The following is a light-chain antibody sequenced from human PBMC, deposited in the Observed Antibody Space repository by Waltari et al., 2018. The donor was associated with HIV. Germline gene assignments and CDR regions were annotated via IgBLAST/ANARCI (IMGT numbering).Light chain of an antibody. CDR3: QSYDSSLSGWV. CDR1: RSNIGAGYD. Sequence: QSVLTQPPSVSGAPGQRVTISCTGSRSNIGAGYDVHWYQQLPGTAPKLLIHGNSNRPSGVPDRFYGSKSGTSASLAITGLQAEDEADYYCQSYDSSLSGWVFGGGTKLTVL. CDR2: GNS. V-gene: IGLV1-40*01. J-gene: IGLJ3*02.